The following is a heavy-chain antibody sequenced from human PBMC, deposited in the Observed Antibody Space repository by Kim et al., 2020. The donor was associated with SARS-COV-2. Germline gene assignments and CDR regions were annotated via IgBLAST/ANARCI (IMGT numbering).Heavy chain of an antibody. Sequence: DSVKGRFTISRDNSKNTLYLQMNSLRAEDTAVYYCARERGVQLERRAFDIWGQGTMVTVSS. D-gene: IGHD1-1*01. V-gene: IGHV3-30*07. CDR3: ARERGVQLERRAFDI. J-gene: IGHJ3*02.